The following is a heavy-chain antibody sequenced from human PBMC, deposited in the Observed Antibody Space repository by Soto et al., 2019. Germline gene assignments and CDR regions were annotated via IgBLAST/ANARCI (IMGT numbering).Heavy chain of an antibody. Sequence: QGQLVQSGAEVKKPGASVKVSCKASGYTFTDFGISWVRQAPGQGLEWMGWIGAYNSNTKYAQKVQGRVTMTTDTSTSTAYMELTNLTSDDTAVYYCARDSGNLGNWAYFFDYWGQGTLVTVSS. CDR1: GYTFTDFG. CDR2: IGAYNSNT. V-gene: IGHV1-18*01. D-gene: IGHD7-27*01. J-gene: IGHJ4*02. CDR3: ARDSGNLGNWAYFFDY.